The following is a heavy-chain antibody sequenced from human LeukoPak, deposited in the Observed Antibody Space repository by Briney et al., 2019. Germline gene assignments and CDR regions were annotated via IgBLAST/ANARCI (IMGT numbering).Heavy chain of an antibody. CDR1: GFTFNLAW. CDR2: IKTKADGPS. CDR3: VWSSTWDKRFYLDQ. D-gene: IGHD6-6*01. V-gene: IGHV3-15*01. Sequence: GGSLRLSCAGSGFTFNLAWMSWVRQAPGKGPEWVARIKTKADGPSEYATPVQGRFIISRDDSQNMVYLQMSSLRSDDTAVYYCVWSSTWDKRFYLDQWGQGTLVTVSS. J-gene: IGHJ4*02.